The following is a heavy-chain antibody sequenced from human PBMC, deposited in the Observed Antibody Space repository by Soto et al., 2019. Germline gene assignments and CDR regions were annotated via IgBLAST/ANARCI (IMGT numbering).Heavy chain of an antibody. J-gene: IGHJ4*02. CDR2: ISYDGSNE. CDR1: GFTFSNYG. CDR3: AKDTYFRDSSGYYVFDY. D-gene: IGHD3-22*01. Sequence: QVHLVESGGGVVQPGRSLRLSCAASGFTFSNYGTHWVRQAPGEGLEWVAHISYDGSNEHYTDSVKGRFTISRDNSKNMVVLHRTSLRPEDMAVYHCAKDTYFRDSSGYYVFDYWGQGTQVTVSS. V-gene: IGHV3-30*18.